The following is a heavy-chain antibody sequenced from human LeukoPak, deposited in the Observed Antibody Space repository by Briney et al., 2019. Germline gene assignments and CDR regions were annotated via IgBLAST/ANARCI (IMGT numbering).Heavy chain of an antibody. V-gene: IGHV3-33*01. Sequence: GRSLRLSCAASGFSFSSYGMNWVRQAPGKGLEWVAVIWYDGSKRYYADSVKGRFTISRDDSKHTQYLQMDSLRAEDTAAYYCARGRGDNSDWYLDLWGRGTLVTVSS. CDR3: ARGRGDNSDWYLDL. CDR1: GFSFSSYG. D-gene: IGHD2-21*01. J-gene: IGHJ2*01. CDR2: IWYDGSKR.